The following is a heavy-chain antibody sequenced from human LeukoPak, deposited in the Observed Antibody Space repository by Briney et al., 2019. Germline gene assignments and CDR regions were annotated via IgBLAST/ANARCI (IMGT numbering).Heavy chain of an antibody. CDR3: ARARSSDTAVVHFDY. CDR2: ISSSSSYI. Sequence: GGSLRLSCAASGFTFSSYYMNWVRQAPGKGLEWVSSISSSSSYIYYADSVKGRFTISRDNAKNSLYLQMNSLRAEDTAVYYCARARSSDTAVVHFDYWGQGTLVTVSS. J-gene: IGHJ4*02. D-gene: IGHD5-18*01. V-gene: IGHV3-21*01. CDR1: GFTFSSYY.